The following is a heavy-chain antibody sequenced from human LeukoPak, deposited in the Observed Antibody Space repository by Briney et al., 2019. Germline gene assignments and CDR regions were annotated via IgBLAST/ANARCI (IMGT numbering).Heavy chain of an antibody. J-gene: IGHJ4*02. D-gene: IGHD3-10*01. CDR3: AKDSRRYHGSGSYYNV. V-gene: IGHV3-30*02. CDR1: GFTFSSYG. Sequence: GGSLRLSCAASGFTFSSYGMHWVRQAPGKGLEWVAFIRYDGSNKYYADSVKGRFTISRDNSKNTLYLQMNSLRAEDTAVYYCAKDSRRYHGSGSYYNVWGQGTLVTVSS. CDR2: IRYDGSNK.